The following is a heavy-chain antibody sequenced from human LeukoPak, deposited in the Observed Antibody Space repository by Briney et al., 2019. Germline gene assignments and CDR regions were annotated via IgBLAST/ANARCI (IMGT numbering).Heavy chain of an antibody. V-gene: IGHV1-69*13. J-gene: IGHJ5*02. D-gene: IGHD2-15*01. CDR2: IIPIFGTA. CDR1: GGTFSSYA. Sequence: GASVKVSCKASGGTFSSYAISWVRQAPGQGLEWMGGIIPIFGTANYAQKFQGRVTITADESTSTAYMELSSLRSEDTAVYYCAGDLPNCSGGSCYSIGWFDPWGQGTLVTVSS. CDR3: AGDLPNCSGGSCYSIGWFDP.